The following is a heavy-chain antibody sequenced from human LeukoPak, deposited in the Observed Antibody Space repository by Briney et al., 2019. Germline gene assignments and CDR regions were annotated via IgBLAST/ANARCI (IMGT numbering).Heavy chain of an antibody. D-gene: IGHD1-26*01. J-gene: IGHJ4*02. CDR3: ARESGSYYYFDY. CDR2: ISSSSSYI. CDR1: GFTCSSYS. Sequence: GGSLRLSCAASGFTCSSYSMNWVRQAPGKGLEWVSSISSSSSYIYYADSVKGRFTISRDNAKNSLYLHMNSLRAEDTAVYYCARESGSYYYFDYWGQGTLVTVSS. V-gene: IGHV3-21*01.